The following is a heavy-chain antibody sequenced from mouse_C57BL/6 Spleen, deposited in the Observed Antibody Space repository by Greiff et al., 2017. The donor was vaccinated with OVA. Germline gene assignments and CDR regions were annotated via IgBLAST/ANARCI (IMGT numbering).Heavy chain of an antibody. D-gene: IGHD1-1*01. CDR3: ARSYYGSSERYFDV. V-gene: IGHV8-8*01. Sequence: QVQLKESGPGILQPSQTLSLTCSFSGFSLSTFGMGVGWIRQPSGKGLEWLAHIWWDDDKYYNPALKSRLTISKDTSKNQVFLKLANVDTADTATYYCARSYYGSSERYFDVWGTGTTVTVSS. CDR2: IWWDDDK. J-gene: IGHJ1*03. CDR1: GFSLSTFGMG.